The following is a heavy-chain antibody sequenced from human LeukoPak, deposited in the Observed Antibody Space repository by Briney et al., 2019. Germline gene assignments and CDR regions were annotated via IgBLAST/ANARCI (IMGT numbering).Heavy chain of an antibody. D-gene: IGHD2-2*01. CDR2: IYYSGST. CDR3: ARLQYCSGTSCYWFDP. CDR1: GGSVSSGSFY. V-gene: IGHV4-61*01. Sequence: SETLSLTCTVSGGSVSSGSFYWSWIRQPPGKGLEWIGYIYYSGSTNYNPSLKSRVTISVDTSKNQFSLKLSSVTAADTAVYYCARLQYCSGTSCYWFDPWGQGTLVTVSS. J-gene: IGHJ5*02.